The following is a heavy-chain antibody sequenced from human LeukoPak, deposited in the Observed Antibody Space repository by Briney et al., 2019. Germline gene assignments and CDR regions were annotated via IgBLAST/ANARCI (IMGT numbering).Heavy chain of an antibody. CDR3: ARPTYYYDSSGYYYFDY. V-gene: IGHV1-3*01. CDR1: GYTFTSYA. D-gene: IGHD3-22*01. Sequence: GASVKVSCKASGYTFTSYAMHWVRQAPGQRLEWMGWINAGNGNTKYSQKFQGRVTITRDTSASTAYMELSSLRSEDTAVYYCARPTYYYDSSGYYYFDYWGQGTLVTVSS. J-gene: IGHJ4*02. CDR2: INAGNGNT.